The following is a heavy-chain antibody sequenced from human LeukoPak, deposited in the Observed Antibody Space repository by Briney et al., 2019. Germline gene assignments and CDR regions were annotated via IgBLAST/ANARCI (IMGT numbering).Heavy chain of an antibody. CDR2: INPSGGST. J-gene: IGHJ5*02. CDR3: ARDRSGDDDFWSGYYTNYFDP. V-gene: IGHV1-46*01. Sequence: ASVKVSCKASGYTFTSYAMNWVRQAPGQGLEWMGIINPSGGSTSYAQKFQGRVTMTRDMSTSTVYMELSSLRSEDTAVYYCARDRSGDDDFWSGYYTNYFDPWGQGTLVTVSS. D-gene: IGHD3-3*01. CDR1: GYTFTSYA.